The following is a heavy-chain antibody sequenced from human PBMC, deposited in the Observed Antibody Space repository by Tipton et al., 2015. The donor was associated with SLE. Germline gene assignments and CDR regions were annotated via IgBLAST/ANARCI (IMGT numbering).Heavy chain of an antibody. J-gene: IGHJ4*02. CDR3: ARAGEYYDYVWGSYRLDY. CDR1: GYSFTSYW. V-gene: IGHV5-10-1*01. D-gene: IGHD3-16*02. CDR2: IDPSDSYT. Sequence: QLVQSGAEVKKPGESLRISCKGSGYSFTSYWISWVRQMPGKGLEWMGRIDPSDSYTNYSPSFQGHVTISADKSISTAYLQWSSLKASDTAMYYCARAGEYYDYVWGSYRLDYWGQGTLVTVSS.